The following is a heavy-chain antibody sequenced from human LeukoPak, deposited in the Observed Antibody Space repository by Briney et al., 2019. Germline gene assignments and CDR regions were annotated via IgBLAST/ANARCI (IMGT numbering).Heavy chain of an antibody. D-gene: IGHD5/OR15-5a*01. CDR3: ARDPLYPHDAFDI. Sequence: SETLSLTCTVSGGSISSGGYYWSWIRQHPGTGLEWIGYIYYSGSTYYNPSLKSRVTISVDTSKNQFSLKLSSVTAADTAVYYCARDPLYPHDAFDIWGQGTMVTVSS. CDR1: GGSISSGGYY. V-gene: IGHV4-31*03. CDR2: IYYSGST. J-gene: IGHJ3*02.